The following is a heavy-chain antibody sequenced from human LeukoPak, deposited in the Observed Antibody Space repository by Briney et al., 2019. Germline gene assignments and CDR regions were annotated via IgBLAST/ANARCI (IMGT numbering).Heavy chain of an antibody. J-gene: IGHJ3*02. CDR1: GFTFSAYA. CDR2: IRGGGGSA. D-gene: IGHD4-17*01. CDR3: ARDPNGDYIGAFDM. V-gene: IGHV3-23*01. Sequence: GGSLRLSCTASGFTFSAYAMMWVRQAPGRGPEWVSAIRGGGGSAFYAGSVKGRFTISRDNSKYTLFLQMNSLRAEDTAVYYCARDPNGDYIGAFDMWGPGTMVTVSS.